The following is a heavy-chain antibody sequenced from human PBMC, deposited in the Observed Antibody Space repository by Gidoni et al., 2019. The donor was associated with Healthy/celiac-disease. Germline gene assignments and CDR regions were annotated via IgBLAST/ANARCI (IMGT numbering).Heavy chain of an antibody. CDR1: GGSISSSSYY. CDR3: ARLQLGGDCFDY. CDR2: IYYSGST. Sequence: QLQLQESGPGLVTPSETLSLTCTVSGGSISSSSYYWGWIRQPPRKGLEWIGSIYYSGSTYYNPSLKSRVTISVDTSKNQFSLKLSSVTAADTAVYYCARLQLGGDCFDYWGQGTLVTVSS. V-gene: IGHV4-39*01. D-gene: IGHD2-21*01. J-gene: IGHJ4*02.